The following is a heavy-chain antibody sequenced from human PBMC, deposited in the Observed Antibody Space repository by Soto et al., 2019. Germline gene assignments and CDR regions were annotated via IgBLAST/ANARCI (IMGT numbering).Heavy chain of an antibody. Sequence: QVQLQESGPGLVKPSQTLSLTCTVSGGSISSCGYYWSWIRQHPGKGLAWIGYIYYSGSTYYNPSLKSRVTISVDTSKNQFSLKLSSVTAADTAVYYCARDLTGTSEAATPGDWGQGTLVTVSS. J-gene: IGHJ4*02. CDR3: ARDLTGTSEAATPGD. V-gene: IGHV4-31*03. CDR2: IYYSGST. D-gene: IGHD2-2*01. CDR1: GGSISSCGYY.